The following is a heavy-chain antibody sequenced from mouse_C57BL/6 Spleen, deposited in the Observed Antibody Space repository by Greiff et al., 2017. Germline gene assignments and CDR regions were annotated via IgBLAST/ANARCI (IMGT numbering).Heavy chain of an antibody. CDR2: LDPSDSYT. CDR1: GYTFTSYW. J-gene: IGHJ2*01. CDR3: ARMGGRGYFDY. D-gene: IGHD6-1*01. V-gene: IGHV1-69*01. Sequence: VQLQQPGAELVMPGASVKLSCKASGYTFTSYWMHWVKQRPGQGLEWIGELDPSDSYTNYNQKFKGKSTLTVDKSSSTAYMQLSSLTSEDSAVYDCARMGGRGYFDYWGQGTTLTVSS.